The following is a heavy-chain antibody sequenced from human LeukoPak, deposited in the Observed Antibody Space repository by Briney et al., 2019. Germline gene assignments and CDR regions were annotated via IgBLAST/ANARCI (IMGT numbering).Heavy chain of an antibody. CDR3: ARDPELYSSGWYFDY. J-gene: IGHJ4*02. CDR1: GYMFTKYY. CDR2: INPSGGST. D-gene: IGHD6-19*01. Sequence: ASVKVSCKASGYMFTKYYIHWVRQAPGQGPEWTGIINPSGGSTSYAQKFQDRVTMTRDTSTGTVYMELSSLRSEDTAVYYCARDPELYSSGWYFDYWGQGTLVTVSS. V-gene: IGHV1-46*01.